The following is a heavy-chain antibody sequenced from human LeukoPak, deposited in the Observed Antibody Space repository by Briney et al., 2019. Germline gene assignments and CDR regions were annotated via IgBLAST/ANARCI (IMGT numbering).Heavy chain of an antibody. CDR1: GFTFSSYG. V-gene: IGHV3-30*18. CDR3: AKGGWSSYFDF. J-gene: IGHJ4*02. Sequence: GGSLRLSCAASGFTFSSYGMHWVRQAPGKGLEWVAVISYDGSNKYYADSVKGRFTISRDNSKNTLYLQMNSLRAEDTAVYYCAKGGWSSYFDFWGQGTLVTVSS. D-gene: IGHD6-19*01. CDR2: ISYDGSNK.